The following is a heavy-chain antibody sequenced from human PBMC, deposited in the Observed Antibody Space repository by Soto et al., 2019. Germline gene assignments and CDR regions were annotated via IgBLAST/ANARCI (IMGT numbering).Heavy chain of an antibody. V-gene: IGHV5-51*01. CDR1: GYTFTKFW. D-gene: IGHD1-26*01. Sequence: EVQLVQSGAEVKKPGESLKISCKGSGYTFTKFWINWVRQVPGKGLEWMGIIYPGDSETRYSPPFHGQVSISADKSTNTAYLQWSSLKASDTAMYNCARRWEPDSWGQGTLVTVSS. CDR2: IYPGDSET. J-gene: IGHJ4*02. CDR3: ARRWEPDS.